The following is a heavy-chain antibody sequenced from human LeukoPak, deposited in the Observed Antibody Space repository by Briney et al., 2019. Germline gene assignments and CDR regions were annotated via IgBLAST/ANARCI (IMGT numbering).Heavy chain of an antibody. CDR1: GFTFKTHA. Sequence: GGSLRLSCAASGFTFKTHAMSWVRQAPGKGLEWVSVIYSGGSTYYADSVKGRFTISRDNSKNTLYPQMNSLRAEDTAVYYCARGLGYDFWSGYGSYSQLLDYWGQGTLVTVSS. D-gene: IGHD3-3*01. CDR3: ARGLGYDFWSGYGSYSQLLDY. CDR2: IYSGGST. J-gene: IGHJ4*02. V-gene: IGHV3-53*01.